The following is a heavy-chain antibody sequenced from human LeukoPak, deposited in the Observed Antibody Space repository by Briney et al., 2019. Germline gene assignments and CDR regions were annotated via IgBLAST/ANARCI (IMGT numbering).Heavy chain of an antibody. D-gene: IGHD4-23*01. CDR3: ARVKRANDAFDI. V-gene: IGHV1-2*06. CDR2: INPNSGGT. CDR1: GYTFTGYY. J-gene: IGHJ3*02. Sequence: ASVKVSCKASGYTFTGYYMHWVRQAPGQGLEWIGRINPNSGGTNYAQKFQGRVTMTRDTSISTAYMELSRLRSDDTAVYYCARVKRANDAFDIWGQGTMVTVSS.